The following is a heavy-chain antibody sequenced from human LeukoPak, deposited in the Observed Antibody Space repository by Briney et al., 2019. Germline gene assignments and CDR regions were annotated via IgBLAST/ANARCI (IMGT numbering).Heavy chain of an antibody. CDR3: ARHNTIFGVIRH. CDR1: GGSISSYY. J-gene: IGHJ4*02. Sequence: SETLSLTCTVSGGSISSYYWSWIRQPPGKGLEWIGYIYYSGSTNYNPSLKSRVTISVDTSKNQFSLKLSSVTAADTAVYYCARHNTIFGVIRHWGQGTLVTVSS. D-gene: IGHD3-3*01. V-gene: IGHV4-59*01. CDR2: IYYSGST.